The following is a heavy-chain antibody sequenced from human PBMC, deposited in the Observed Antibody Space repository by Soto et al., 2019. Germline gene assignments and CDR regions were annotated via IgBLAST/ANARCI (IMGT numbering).Heavy chain of an antibody. CDR2: IYYSGST. J-gene: IGHJ4*02. Sequence: SETLSLTCTVSGGSISSYYWNWIRQPPGKGLEWIGNIYYSGSTNYNPSLKSRVTISVDTSKNQFSLKLSSVTAADTAVYYCARAGGLGAVAVDYWGQGTQVTVSS. V-gene: IGHV4-59*12. CDR3: ARAGGLGAVAVDY. CDR1: GGSISSYY. D-gene: IGHD6-19*01.